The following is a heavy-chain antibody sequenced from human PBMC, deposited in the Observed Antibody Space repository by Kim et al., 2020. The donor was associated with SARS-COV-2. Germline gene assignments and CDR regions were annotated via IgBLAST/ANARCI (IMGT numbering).Heavy chain of an antibody. J-gene: IGHJ5*02. Sequence: NYAQKLQGRGTMTTDTSTSTAYMELRSLRSDDTAVYYCARTWIQLWPGQPWGQGTLVTVSS. V-gene: IGHV1-18*01. D-gene: IGHD5-18*01. CDR3: ARTWIQLWPGQP.